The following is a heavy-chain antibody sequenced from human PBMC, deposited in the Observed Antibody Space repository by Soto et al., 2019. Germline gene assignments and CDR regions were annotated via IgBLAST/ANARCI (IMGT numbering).Heavy chain of an antibody. CDR1: GDSISSGYH. Sequence: PSETLSLTCAVSGDSISSGYHWAWIRQPPGKGLEWVASIYFTGNTYYTPSLKSRLTMSIDTSKNEFSLRLNSVTAADTAVYYCAGQTFTIAAASYGRSNWFDPWGPGTLVTVSS. CDR3: AGQTFTIAAASYGRSNWFDP. J-gene: IGHJ5*02. D-gene: IGHD6-25*01. CDR2: IYFTGNT. V-gene: IGHV4-38-2*01.